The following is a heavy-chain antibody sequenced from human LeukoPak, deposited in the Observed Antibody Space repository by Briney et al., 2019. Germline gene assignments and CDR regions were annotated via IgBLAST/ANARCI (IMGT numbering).Heavy chain of an antibody. CDR3: ATNYDSSGGGMDV. V-gene: IGHV3-30*03. J-gene: IGHJ6*02. CDR2: ISYGGSNK. Sequence: PGRSLRLSCAASGFTFSSYGMHWVRQAPGKGLEWVAVISYGGSNKYYADSVKGRFTISRDNSKNTLYLQMNSLRAEDTAVYYCATNYDSSGGGMDVWGQGTTVTVSS. D-gene: IGHD3-22*01. CDR1: GFTFSSYG.